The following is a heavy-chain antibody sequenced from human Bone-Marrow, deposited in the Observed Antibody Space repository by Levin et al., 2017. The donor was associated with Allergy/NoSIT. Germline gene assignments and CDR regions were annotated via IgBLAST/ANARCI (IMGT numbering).Heavy chain of an antibody. CDR1: GVSMTSTNYH. D-gene: IGHD3-16*01. J-gene: IGHJ4*02. Sequence: SETLSLICSVSGVSMTSTNYHWGWIRQPPGTGLEWIGSFHSGSSYDNPSLKSRVTISIDASKNQFSLRLTSVTAADTAVYYCARDEGGVPYYFDYWGQGTLVTVSS. CDR3: ARDEGGVPYYFDY. V-gene: IGHV4-39*07. CDR2: FHSGSS.